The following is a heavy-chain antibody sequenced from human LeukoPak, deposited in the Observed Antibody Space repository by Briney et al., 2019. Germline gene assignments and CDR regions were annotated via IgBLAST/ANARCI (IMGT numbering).Heavy chain of an antibody. CDR1: GFTFSSNT. Sequence: PRGSLRLSCAPSGFTFSSNTMKWVRQAPGKGLEWVSSISSTSSYIYYADSVKGRFTISRDNAKSSLYLQMNSLRAEDTAVYYCATGGTYFDCWGQGTLVTVSS. CDR2: ISSTSSYI. V-gene: IGHV3-21*01. CDR3: ATGGTYFDC. D-gene: IGHD1-26*01. J-gene: IGHJ4*02.